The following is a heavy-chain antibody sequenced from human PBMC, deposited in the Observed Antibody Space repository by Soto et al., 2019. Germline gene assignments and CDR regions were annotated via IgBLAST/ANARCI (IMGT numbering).Heavy chain of an antibody. V-gene: IGHV4-4*07. CDR3: ARQYSSGAGWFDS. Sequence: SETLSLTCTVSGGSISNYYWSWIRQPAGKGLEWIGRVFSTGTTNYNPSLRTRVTMSVDTSKKQFSLRLRSATAADTAVYYCARQYSSGAGWFDSWGQGTLVTVSS. J-gene: IGHJ5*01. D-gene: IGHD3-22*01. CDR2: VFSTGTT. CDR1: GGSISNYY.